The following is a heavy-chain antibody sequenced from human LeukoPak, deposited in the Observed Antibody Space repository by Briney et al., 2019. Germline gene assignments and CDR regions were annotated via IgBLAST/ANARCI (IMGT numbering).Heavy chain of an antibody. CDR3: ANGDKKRITMVRGVMQPFDY. CDR2: ISYDGSNK. Sequence: GGPLRLSCAASGFTFSSNAMSWVRQAPGKGLEWVAVISYDGSNKYYADSVKGRFTISRDNSKNTLHLQMNSLRAEDTAVYYCANGDKKRITMVRGVMQPFDYWGQGTLVTVSS. V-gene: IGHV3-30-3*01. CDR1: GFTFSSNA. D-gene: IGHD3-10*01. J-gene: IGHJ4*02.